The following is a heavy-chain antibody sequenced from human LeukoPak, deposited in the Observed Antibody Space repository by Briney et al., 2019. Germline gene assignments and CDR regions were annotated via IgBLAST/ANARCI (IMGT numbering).Heavy chain of an antibody. V-gene: IGHV4-34*01. Sequence: SETLSLTCAVYGGAFSGYYWSWIRQPPGKGLEWIGEINHSGSTNYNPSLKSRVTISVDTSKNQFSLKLSSVTAADTAVYYCARAKSAAGYWGQGTLVTVSS. CDR3: ARAKSAAGY. D-gene: IGHD6-25*01. J-gene: IGHJ4*02. CDR1: GGAFSGYY. CDR2: INHSGST.